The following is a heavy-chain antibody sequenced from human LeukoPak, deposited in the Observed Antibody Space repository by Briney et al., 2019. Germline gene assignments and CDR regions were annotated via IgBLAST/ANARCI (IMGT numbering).Heavy chain of an antibody. J-gene: IGHJ5*01. Sequence: GSLRLSCAASGFTFSSYSMDWVRQPPGKGLEWIGRIYYSGSTYYNPSLKSRVTISVDTPKNQFSLKLSSVTAADTAVYYCARRSCSGGTCYESRGWFDSWGQGTLVTVSS. CDR1: GFTFSSYS. CDR3: ARRSCSGGTCYESRGWFDS. V-gene: IGHV4-39*07. D-gene: IGHD2-15*01. CDR2: IYYSGST.